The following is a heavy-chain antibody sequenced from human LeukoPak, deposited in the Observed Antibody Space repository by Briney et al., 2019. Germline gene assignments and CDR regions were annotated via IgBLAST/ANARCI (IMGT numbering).Heavy chain of an antibody. Sequence: PSETLSLTCAVYGGSFSGYYWSWIRQPPRKGLEWIGEINHSGSTNYNPSLKSRVTISVDTSKNQFSLKLSSVTAADTAVYYCARGSYSSSWTGTWFDPWGQGTLVTVSS. J-gene: IGHJ5*02. CDR1: GGSFSGYY. CDR2: INHSGST. D-gene: IGHD6-13*01. V-gene: IGHV4-34*01. CDR3: ARGSYSSSWTGTWFDP.